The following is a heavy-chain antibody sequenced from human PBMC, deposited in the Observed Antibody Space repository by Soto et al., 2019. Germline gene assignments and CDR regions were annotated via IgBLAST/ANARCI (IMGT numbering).Heavy chain of an antibody. CDR3: ARDGWIDFVTGTNLYGFDI. V-gene: IGHV3-21*01. Sequence: EVQLVESGGGLVKPGGSLRLSCAASGFTFSSYSMNWVRQAPGKGLEWVSSISSSSSYIYYADSVKGRFTISRDNAKNSLYLQMNSLRAEDTAVYYCARDGWIDFVTGTNLYGFDIWGQGTMVTVSS. J-gene: IGHJ3*02. CDR2: ISSSSSYI. D-gene: IGHD1-20*01. CDR1: GFTFSSYS.